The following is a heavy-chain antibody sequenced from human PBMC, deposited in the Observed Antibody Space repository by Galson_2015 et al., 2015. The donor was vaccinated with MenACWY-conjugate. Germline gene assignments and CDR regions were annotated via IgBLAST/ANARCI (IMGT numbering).Heavy chain of an antibody. CDR3: ARERRGFGVVTHWFDP. CDR1: GGSISSYY. CDR2: VDYSGST. Sequence: ETLSLTCTVSGGSISSYYWSWIRQPPGKGLEWIGYVDYSGSTNYNPSLKSRITLLVDTSKNQFSLNLRSMTAADTAVYYCARERRGFGVVTHWFDPWGQGTLVTVSS. J-gene: IGHJ5*02. V-gene: IGHV4-59*01. D-gene: IGHD3-3*01.